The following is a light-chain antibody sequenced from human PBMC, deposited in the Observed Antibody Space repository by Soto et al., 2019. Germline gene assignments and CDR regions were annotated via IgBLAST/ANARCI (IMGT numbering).Light chain of an antibody. CDR2: EVS. CDR1: SSDVGSYNL. V-gene: IGLV2-23*02. J-gene: IGLJ1*01. CDR3: CSYAGSSTYV. Sequence: ALTPPASVSGSPGQSITISCTGTSSDVGSYNLVSWYQQHPGKAPKLMIYEVSKRPSGVSNRFSGSKSGNTASLTISGLQAEDEADYYCCSYAGSSTYVFGTGTKVTVL.